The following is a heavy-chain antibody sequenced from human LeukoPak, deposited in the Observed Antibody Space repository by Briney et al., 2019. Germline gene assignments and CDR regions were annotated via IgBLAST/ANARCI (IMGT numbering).Heavy chain of an antibody. CDR1: GFTFSSYS. V-gene: IGHV3-21*05. J-gene: IGHJ4*02. D-gene: IGHD5-18*01. CDR2: ISSSSSYI. Sequence: GGSLRLSCAASGFTFSSYSMNWVRQAPGKGLEWVSYISSSSSYIYYADSVKGRFTISRDNAKNSLYLQMNILRAEDTAVYYCARDRYGGFDYWGQGTLVTVSS. CDR3: ARDRYGGFDY.